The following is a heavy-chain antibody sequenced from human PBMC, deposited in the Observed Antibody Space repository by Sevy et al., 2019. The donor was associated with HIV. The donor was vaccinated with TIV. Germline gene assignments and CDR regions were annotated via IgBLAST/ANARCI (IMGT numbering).Heavy chain of an antibody. CDR1: GFSFSNAW. CDR3: TTDNRRDGIVVVPFEY. CDR2: IRSKAGGGTT. J-gene: IGHJ4*02. D-gene: IGHD2-15*01. Sequence: GGSLRLSCAASGFSFSNAWMSWVRQSPGKGLEWVGRIRSKAGGGTTDYATIVKGKFTISRDDSRDILYLQLTSLETEDTAVYYCTTDNRRDGIVVVPFEYWGQGTLVTVSS. V-gene: IGHV3-15*01.